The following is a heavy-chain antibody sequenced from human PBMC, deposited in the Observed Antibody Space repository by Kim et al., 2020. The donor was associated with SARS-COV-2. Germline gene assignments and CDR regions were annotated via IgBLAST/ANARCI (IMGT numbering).Heavy chain of an antibody. CDR1: GFTFSSYS. CDR3: ARHADWSIDS. D-gene: IGHD3-9*01. V-gene: IGHV3-48*01. J-gene: IGHJ5*01. CDR2: INHTGSTR. Sequence: GGSLRLSCAASGFTFSSYSMTWVRQAPGKGLEWVAIINHTGSTRYYADSVRGRFTISRDNAKNSLYLQMNNLRADDTAVYYCARHADWSIDSCCQG.